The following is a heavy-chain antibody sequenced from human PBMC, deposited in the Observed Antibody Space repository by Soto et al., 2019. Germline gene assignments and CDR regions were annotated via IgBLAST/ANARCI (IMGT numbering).Heavy chain of an antibody. J-gene: IGHJ6*02. V-gene: IGHV1-3*01. CDR1: GYTFTSYA. CDR3: ARVSSIAARLYYYYGMGV. D-gene: IGHD6-6*01. CDR2: INAGNGNT. Sequence: GASVKVSCKASGYTFTSYAMHWVRQAPGQRLEWMGWINAGNGNTKYSQKFQGRVTITRDTSASTAYMELSSLRSEDTAVYYCARVSSIAARLYYYYGMGVWGQGTTVTVSS.